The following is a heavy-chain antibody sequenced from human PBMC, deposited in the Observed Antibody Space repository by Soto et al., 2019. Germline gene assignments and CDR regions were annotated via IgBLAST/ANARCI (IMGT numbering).Heavy chain of an antibody. J-gene: IGHJ5*02. CDR1: GGSFSGYY. Sequence: SETLSLTCAVYGGSFSGYYWSWIRQPPGKGLEWIGEINHSGSTNYNPSLKSRVTISVDTSKNQFSLKLSSVTAADTAVYYCASEPYYGAFAAGWFDPWGQGTLVTVSS. D-gene: IGHD4-17*01. V-gene: IGHV4-34*01. CDR3: ASEPYYGAFAAGWFDP. CDR2: INHSGST.